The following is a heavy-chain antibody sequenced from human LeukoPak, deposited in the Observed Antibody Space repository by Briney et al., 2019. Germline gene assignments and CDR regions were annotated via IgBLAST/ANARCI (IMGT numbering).Heavy chain of an antibody. CDR3: TSPPWVTSYGMDV. V-gene: IGHV3-73*01. CDR2: IRSKANSYAT. D-gene: IGHD5-18*01. J-gene: IGHJ6*02. CDR1: GFTFSGSA. Sequence: GGSLRLSCAASGFTFSGSAMHWVRQASGKGLEWVGRIRSKANSYATAYAASVKGRFTISRDDSKNTAYLQMDSLKTEDTAVYYCTSPPWVTSYGMDVWGQGTTVTVSS.